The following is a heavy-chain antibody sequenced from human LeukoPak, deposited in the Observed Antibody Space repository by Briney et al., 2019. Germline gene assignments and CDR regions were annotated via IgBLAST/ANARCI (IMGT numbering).Heavy chain of an antibody. CDR1: GFTFSSYW. CDR3: AREDRYYYYGMDV. V-gene: IGHV3-74*01. CDR2: INSDGSST. Sequence: SGGSLRLSCAASGFTFSSYWMHCVRQAPGKGLVWVSRINSDGSSTNYADSVKGRFTISRDNAKNTLYLQMYSLSAEDTAVYYCAREDRYYYYGMDVWGQGTTVTVSS. J-gene: IGHJ6*02.